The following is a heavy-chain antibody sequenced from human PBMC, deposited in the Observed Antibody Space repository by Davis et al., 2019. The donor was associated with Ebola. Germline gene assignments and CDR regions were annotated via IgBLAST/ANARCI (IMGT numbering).Heavy chain of an antibody. Sequence: SETLSLTCTVSGGSISSYYWSWIRQPPGKGLEWIGYIYYSGSTYYNPSLKSRVTISVDTSKNQFSLKLSSVTAADTAVYYCAGTYGGYVGYWGQGTLVTVSS. V-gene: IGHV4-59*04. CDR2: IYYSGST. CDR3: AGTYGGYVGY. J-gene: IGHJ4*02. D-gene: IGHD4/OR15-4a*01. CDR1: GGSISSYY.